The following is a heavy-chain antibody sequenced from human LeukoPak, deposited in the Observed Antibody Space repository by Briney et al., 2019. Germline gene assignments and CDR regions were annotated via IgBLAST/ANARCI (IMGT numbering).Heavy chain of an antibody. Sequence: GGSLRLSCAASGFTFSDYYMTWIRQAPGKGLEWVSYVSTSGTTTFYADSVRGRFTISRDNSKNSLYLQMNSLRAEDTAVYYCARGTGWYSFDYWGQGTLVTVSS. V-gene: IGHV3-11*01. CDR2: VSTSGTTT. CDR1: GFTFSDYY. CDR3: ARGTGWYSFDY. J-gene: IGHJ4*02. D-gene: IGHD6-19*01.